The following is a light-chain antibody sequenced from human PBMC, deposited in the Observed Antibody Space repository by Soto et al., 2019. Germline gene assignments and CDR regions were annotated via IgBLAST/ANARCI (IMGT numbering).Light chain of an antibody. J-gene: IGKJ4*01. CDR2: DAS. CDR3: QQYHTYRS. Sequence: DIQLTQSPSTLYASVGDRVIVTCRASQSFATWMAWYQLKPGKAPKLLIFDASSLETGVPSRFSGSESGTEFTLTIDNLQPDDFATYGCQQYHTYRSFGGGTRVEIK. V-gene: IGKV1-5*01. CDR1: QSFATW.